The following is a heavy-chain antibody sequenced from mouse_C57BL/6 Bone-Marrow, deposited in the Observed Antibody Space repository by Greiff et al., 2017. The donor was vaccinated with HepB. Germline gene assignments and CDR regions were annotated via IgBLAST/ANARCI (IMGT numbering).Heavy chain of an antibody. CDR3: TRLWHYYGSSYYAMDY. D-gene: IGHD1-1*01. Sequence: EVQLQQSGTVLARPGASVKISCKTSGYTFTSYWMHWVKQRPGQGLEWIGAIYPGNSDTSYNQKFKGKAKLTAVTSASTAYMELSSLTNEDSAVYYCTRLWHYYGSSYYAMDYWGQGTSVTVSS. J-gene: IGHJ4*01. CDR1: GYTFTSYW. V-gene: IGHV1-5*01. CDR2: IYPGNSDT.